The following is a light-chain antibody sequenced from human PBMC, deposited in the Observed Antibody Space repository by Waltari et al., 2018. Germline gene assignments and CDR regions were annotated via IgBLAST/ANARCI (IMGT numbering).Light chain of an antibody. CDR1: SSNIGSNT. CDR3: AAWDDSLNGVV. CDR2: SNN. Sequence: QSFLTQPPSASGTPGQRVTISCSGSSSNIGSNTVNWYQQLPGPAPKLLIYSNNQWPSGVPDRFSGSKSGTSASLAISGLQSEDEADYYCAAWDDSLNGVVFGGGTKLTVL. J-gene: IGLJ2*01. V-gene: IGLV1-44*01.